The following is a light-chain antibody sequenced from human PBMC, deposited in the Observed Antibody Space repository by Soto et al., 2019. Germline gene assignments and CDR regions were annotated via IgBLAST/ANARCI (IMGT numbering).Light chain of an antibody. J-gene: IGKJ3*01. V-gene: IGKV1-33*01. CDR1: QGISKY. CDR3: QQYDSFPFT. Sequence: DIQMTQSPSSLSASVGDRVTITCQASQGISKYLNWYQQQPGKAPKLLIYDASNLETGVPSRFSGTGSGAYYTFTISSLHPEDFATYHCQQYDSFPFTFGPGTKVDIK. CDR2: DAS.